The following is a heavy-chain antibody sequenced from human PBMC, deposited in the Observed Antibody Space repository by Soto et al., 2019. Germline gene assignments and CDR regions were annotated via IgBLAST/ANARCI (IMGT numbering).Heavy chain of an antibody. D-gene: IGHD1-7*01. V-gene: IGHV5-51*01. CDR3: ARHVGTKTRRGYGMDX. Sequence: PGETLKISWKGSGYSFTSYWIGWVRQMPGKGMELMGIIYPGDSDTRYRPYFQGQVTISADKSISTAYLQWSSLKASDTAMYYCARHVGTKTRRGYGMDXWGQGTTVTVS. J-gene: IGHJ6*02. CDR2: IYPGDSDT. CDR1: GYSFTSYW.